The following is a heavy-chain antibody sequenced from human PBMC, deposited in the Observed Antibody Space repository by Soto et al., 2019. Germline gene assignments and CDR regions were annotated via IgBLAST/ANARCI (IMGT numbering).Heavy chain of an antibody. CDR3: ARRWGGPFDY. CDR1: GGSISSYY. Sequence: QVQLQESGPGLVKPSETLSLTCTVSGGSISSYYWSWIRQPPGKGLEWIGYIYYSGSPNYTPSLKSGVTIPVDTSKTQSPLKLGPVPAADTAVYYSARRWGGPFDYWARENLFNFS. J-gene: IGHJ4*02. D-gene: IGHD2-21*01. V-gene: IGHV4-59*01. CDR2: IYYSGSP.